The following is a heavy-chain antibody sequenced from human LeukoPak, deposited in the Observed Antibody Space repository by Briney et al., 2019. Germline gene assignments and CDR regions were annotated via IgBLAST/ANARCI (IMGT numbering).Heavy chain of an antibody. Sequence: SETLSLTCTVSGGSISSYYWSWIRQPPGKGLEWIGYIYYSGSTNYHPSLKSRVTISVDTSKNQFSLKLSSVTAADTAVYYCARALLDFWSGYYYYFDYWGQGTLVTVSS. CDR1: GGSISSYY. CDR2: IYYSGST. V-gene: IGHV4-59*01. CDR3: ARALLDFWSGYYYYFDY. D-gene: IGHD3-3*01. J-gene: IGHJ4*02.